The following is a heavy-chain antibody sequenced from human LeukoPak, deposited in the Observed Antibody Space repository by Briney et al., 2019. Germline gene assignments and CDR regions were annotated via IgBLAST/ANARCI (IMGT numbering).Heavy chain of an antibody. V-gene: IGHV3-7*01. CDR3: ARMQGVLYYDFWSGYHDY. CDR1: GFTFSSYW. J-gene: IGHJ4*02. D-gene: IGHD3-3*01. CDR2: IKQDGSEK. Sequence: PGGSLRLSCAASGFTFSSYWMSWVRQAPGKGLEWVVNIKQDGSEKYYVDSVKGRFTISRDNAKNSLYLQMNSLRAEDTAVYYCARMQGVLYYDFWSGYHDYWGQGTLVTVSS.